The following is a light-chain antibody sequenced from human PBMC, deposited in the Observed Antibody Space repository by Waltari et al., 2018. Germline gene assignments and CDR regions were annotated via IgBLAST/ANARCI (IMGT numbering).Light chain of an antibody. Sequence: QSALTQPASVSGSPGQAINISCTGTNRDVGAYTLVSWYQQYPGRAPRLMIYEARNRPSGVANRFSASKSGNTASLTISGLQADDEADYYCCSYGGSYTWVFGGGTKVTVL. CDR1: NRDVGAYTL. CDR2: EAR. J-gene: IGLJ3*02. V-gene: IGLV2-23*01. CDR3: CSYGGSYTWV.